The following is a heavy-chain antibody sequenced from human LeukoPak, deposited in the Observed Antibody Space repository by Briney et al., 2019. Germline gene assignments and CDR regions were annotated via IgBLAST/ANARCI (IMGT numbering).Heavy chain of an antibody. CDR1: GFTFSTYT. CDR3: ARTDGFDI. J-gene: IGHJ3*02. Sequence: GGSLRLSCAGSGFTFSTYTMNWVRQAPGKGLEWVSYISSGSGIIYYADSVKGRFTISRDNAKSSLYLQMNSLRAEDTAVYYCARTDGFDIWGQGTMVTVS. CDR2: ISSGSGII. V-gene: IGHV3-48*04.